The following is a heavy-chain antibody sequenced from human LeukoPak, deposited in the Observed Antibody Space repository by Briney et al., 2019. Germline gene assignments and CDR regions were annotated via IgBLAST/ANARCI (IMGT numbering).Heavy chain of an antibody. CDR2: ISSDAKTV. V-gene: IGHV3-48*01. D-gene: IGHD5-18*01. J-gene: IGHJ5*02. Sequence: PGGSLRLSCAASGFNFRFYIMNWVRQAPGKGLEWISYISSDAKTVNYADSVKGRFTISRDNAKNSLYLQMNSLSADDTAVYYCARVRSRYGPPNPWGQGTLVTVSS. CDR1: GFNFRFYI. CDR3: ARVRSRYGPPNP.